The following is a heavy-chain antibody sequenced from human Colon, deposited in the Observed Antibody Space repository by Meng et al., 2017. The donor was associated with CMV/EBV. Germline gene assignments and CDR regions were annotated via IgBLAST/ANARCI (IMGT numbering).Heavy chain of an antibody. Sequence: GESLKISCAASGFNFNIYAMNWVRQTPGKGLEWISYISSSGKTTYYADSLKGRFTISRDNAKNSLYLQMNSLRAEDTAVYYCASASSSSGHWGQGTLVTVSS. D-gene: IGHD6-13*01. J-gene: IGHJ4*02. CDR1: GFNFNIYA. CDR3: ASASSSSGH. V-gene: IGHV3-48*03. CDR2: ISSSGKTT.